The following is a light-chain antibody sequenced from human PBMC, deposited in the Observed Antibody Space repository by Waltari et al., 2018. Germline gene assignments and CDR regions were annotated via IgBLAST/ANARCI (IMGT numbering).Light chain of an antibody. V-gene: IGLV2-14*01. J-gene: IGLJ2*01. CDR2: DVV. CDR3: SSYASSK. Sequence: QSALTQPASVSGSPGQTITISCTGTSSDIGGHNYVSWYQQQPGKAPKLMIYDVVKRPSGVSNRFSGSKSGNTASLTISGLQAEDDAIYYCSSYASSKFGGGTKLTVL. CDR1: SSDIGGHNY.